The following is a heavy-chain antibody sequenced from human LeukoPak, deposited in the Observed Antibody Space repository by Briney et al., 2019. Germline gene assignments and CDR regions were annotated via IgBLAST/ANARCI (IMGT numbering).Heavy chain of an antibody. Sequence: ASVKVSCKASGGTFSSYAISWVRQALGQGIEWMGGIIPIFGTANYAQKFPGRGTLTADASTSTAYMKLSSLRSEDTAVYYCARYRWEPYDAFDIWGQGTMVTVSS. CDR2: IIPIFGTA. D-gene: IGHD4-23*01. J-gene: IGHJ3*02. CDR1: GGTFSSYA. CDR3: ARYRWEPYDAFDI. V-gene: IGHV1-69*13.